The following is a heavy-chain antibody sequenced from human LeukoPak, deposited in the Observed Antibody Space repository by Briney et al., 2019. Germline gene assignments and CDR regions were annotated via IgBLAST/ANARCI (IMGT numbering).Heavy chain of an antibody. CDR3: ARRIVGPSSGGDY. J-gene: IGHJ4*02. V-gene: IGHV3-7*01. CDR1: GFTFSIYG. D-gene: IGHD1-26*01. Sequence: GGTLRLSCAASGFTFSIYGMNWVRQAPGKGLELVANTKQDGSEKYYVDSVQGRFTISRDNAKNSLYLQMNSLRVEDTAVYYCARRIVGPSSGGDYWGQGTPVTVSS. CDR2: TKQDGSEK.